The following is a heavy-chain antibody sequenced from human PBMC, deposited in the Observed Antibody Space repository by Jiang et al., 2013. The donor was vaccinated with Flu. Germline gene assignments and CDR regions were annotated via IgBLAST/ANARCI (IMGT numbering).Heavy chain of an antibody. CDR1: GYNSTDYY. J-gene: IGHJ6*03. CDR2: FDPEDSKT. V-gene: IGHV1-69-2*01. Sequence: GAEVKKPGATVKISCKVSGYNSTDYYMHWVQQAPGKGLEWMGSFDPEDSKTIYAQKFQGRVTLTEDTSTDTAYLELSSLRSEDTAVYYCATATSSSWSPGYFYYMDVWAKGPRSP. CDR3: ATATSSSWSPGYFYYMDV. D-gene: IGHD6-13*01.